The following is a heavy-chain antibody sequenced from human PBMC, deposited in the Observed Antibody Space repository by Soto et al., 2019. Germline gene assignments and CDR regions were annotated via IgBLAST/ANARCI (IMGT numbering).Heavy chain of an antibody. CDR2: IIPIVGTG. Sequence: SVKVSCKASGGSFSSYAISWVRQAPGQGLEWMGGIIPIVGTGNYAQNFQGRVTITADESTSTAYMELSSLRSEDTAMYYCARDLRAAGRPGMDVWGQGTTVTVS. J-gene: IGHJ6*02. V-gene: IGHV1-69*13. CDR3: ARDLRAAGRPGMDV. D-gene: IGHD6-25*01. CDR1: GGSFSSYA.